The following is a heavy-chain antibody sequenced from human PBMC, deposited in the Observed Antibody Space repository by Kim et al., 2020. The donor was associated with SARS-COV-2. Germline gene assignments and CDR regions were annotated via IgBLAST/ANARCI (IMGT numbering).Heavy chain of an antibody. D-gene: IGHD6-13*01. Sequence: SETLSLTCTVSGGSISSGGYYWSWIRQHPGKGLEWIGYIYYSGSTYYNPSLKSRVTISVDTSKNQFSLKLSSVTAADTAVYYCARDTQSAAAGDYYFDYWGQGTLVTVSS. V-gene: IGHV4-31*03. CDR1: GGSISSGGYY. J-gene: IGHJ4*02. CDR3: ARDTQSAAAGDYYFDY. CDR2: IYYSGST.